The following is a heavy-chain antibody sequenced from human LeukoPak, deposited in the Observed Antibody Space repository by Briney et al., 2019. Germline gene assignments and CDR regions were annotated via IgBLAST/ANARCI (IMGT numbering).Heavy chain of an antibody. CDR2: ISYDGRSI. J-gene: IGHJ4*02. Sequence: RRGGPLRLSCAASGFTFSTYAMHWVRQAPGKGLEWVAVISYDGRSIYYANSVKGRFTISRDNSKNTLYLQMNSLRGEDTAVYYCAGDPSTSSNWQRLEYWGQGTLVTVSS. D-gene: IGHD6-13*01. V-gene: IGHV3-30*04. CDR3: AGDPSTSSNWQRLEY. CDR1: GFTFSTYA.